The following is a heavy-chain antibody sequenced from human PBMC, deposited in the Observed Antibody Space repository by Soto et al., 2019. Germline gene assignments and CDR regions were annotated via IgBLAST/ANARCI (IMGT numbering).Heavy chain of an antibody. Sequence: EVQLAESGGGLVQPGGSLRLSCAASGFSFSTYWMHWVRQGPGKGLVWVSRIDHDGRSTSYADSVKGRFTISRDNAKNTLSLQMNSLTVEDTGVYYCVRKAGASYMPAEYFQHWGQGTLVTVSS. CDR2: IDHDGRST. CDR3: VRKAGASYMPAEYFQH. D-gene: IGHD2-2*01. CDR1: GFSFSTYW. V-gene: IGHV3-74*01. J-gene: IGHJ1*01.